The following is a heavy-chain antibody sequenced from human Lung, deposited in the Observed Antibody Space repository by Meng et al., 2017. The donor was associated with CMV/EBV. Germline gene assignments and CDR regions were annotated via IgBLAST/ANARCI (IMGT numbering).Heavy chain of an antibody. CDR1: GGSISSYY. CDR3: ARDLGYCSSTSCYYYYGMDV. CDR2: IYYSGST. D-gene: IGHD2-2*01. J-gene: IGHJ6*02. Sequence: SETXSLTCTVPGGSISSYYWSWTRQPPGKGLEWIGYIYYSGSTNYNPSLKSRVTISVDTSKNQFSLKLSSVTAADTAVYYCARDLGYCSSTSCYYYYGMDVWXQGTXVTVSS. V-gene: IGHV4-59*01.